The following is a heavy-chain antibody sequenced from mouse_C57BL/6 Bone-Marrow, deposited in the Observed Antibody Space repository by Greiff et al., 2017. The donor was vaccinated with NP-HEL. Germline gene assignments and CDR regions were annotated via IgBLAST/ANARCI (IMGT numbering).Heavy chain of an antibody. CDR3: ARSVPLAPDYGSSYWSFDV. Sequence: QVQLQQSGAELVRPGTSVKVSCKASGYAFTNYLIEWVKQRPGQGLEWIGVINPGSGGTNYNEKFKGKATLTADKSSSTAYMQLSSLTSVDSAVYFCARSVPLAPDYGSSYWSFDVWGTGTTVTVSS. CDR2: INPGSGGT. V-gene: IGHV1-54*01. J-gene: IGHJ1*03. D-gene: IGHD1-1*01. CDR1: GYAFTNYL.